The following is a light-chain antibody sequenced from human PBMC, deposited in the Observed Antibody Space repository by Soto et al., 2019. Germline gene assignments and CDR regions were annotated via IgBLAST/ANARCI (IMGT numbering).Light chain of an antibody. CDR3: QQYTNTNNPWM. Sequence: DIQLTQSPSTLSASFGDTVTVTCRAIQSVSGWLAWYQQKPGEAPKLLIYKASTLKSGVPSRFSGSGSGTEFTLTISSLQPEDSATYYCQQYTNTNNPWMFGQGTKVDIK. V-gene: IGKV1-5*03. J-gene: IGKJ1*01. CDR2: KAS. CDR1: QSVSGW.